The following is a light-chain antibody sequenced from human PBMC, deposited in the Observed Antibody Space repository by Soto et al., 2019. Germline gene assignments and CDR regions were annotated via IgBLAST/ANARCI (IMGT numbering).Light chain of an antibody. J-gene: IGLJ1*01. CDR3: CSYAGSYV. CDR2: DVS. V-gene: IGLV2-11*01. CDR1: SSDVCGYNY. Sequence: QSALTQPRSVAGSPGQSVTISCTGTSSDVCGYNYVSWYQQHPGKAPKLMNYDVSKRPSGVPDRFSGSKSGNTASLTISGLQAEDEADYYCCSYAGSYVFGTGTKVTVL.